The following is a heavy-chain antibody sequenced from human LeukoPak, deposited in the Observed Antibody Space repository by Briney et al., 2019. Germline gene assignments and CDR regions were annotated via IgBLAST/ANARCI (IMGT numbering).Heavy chain of an antibody. D-gene: IGHD3-10*01. Sequence: GGSLRLSCAASGFTFSSYALSWVRQAPGKGLEWVSAISSSGGTTYYADSVKGRFPISRDNSKNTLYLQMNSLRAEDTAVYYCSGLWFGEDYWGQGTLVTVSS. V-gene: IGHV3-23*01. CDR1: GFTFSSYA. CDR3: SGLWFGEDY. J-gene: IGHJ4*02. CDR2: ISSSGGTT.